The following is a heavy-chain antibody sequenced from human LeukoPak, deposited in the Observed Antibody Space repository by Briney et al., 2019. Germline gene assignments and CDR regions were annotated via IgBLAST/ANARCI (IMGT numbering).Heavy chain of an antibody. CDR3: ARFALGPIAVAPYFDY. D-gene: IGHD6-19*01. CDR1: GSTFSSYW. V-gene: IGHV3-7*01. CDR2: IKQDGSEK. Sequence: GGSLRLSCAASGSTFSSYWMSWVRQAPGKGLEGVANIKQDGSEKYYVDSVKGRFTISRDNAKNSLYLQMNSLRAEDTAVYYCARFALGPIAVAPYFDYWGQGTLVTVSS. J-gene: IGHJ4*02.